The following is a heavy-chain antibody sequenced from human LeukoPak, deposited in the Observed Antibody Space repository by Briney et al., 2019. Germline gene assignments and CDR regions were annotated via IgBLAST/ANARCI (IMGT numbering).Heavy chain of an antibody. V-gene: IGHV1-46*01. CDR2: INPSGGST. Sequence: GASVKVSCKASGYTFTSYYMHWVRQAPGQGLEWMGIINPSGGSTSYAQKFQGRVTMTRDMSTSTVYMELSSLRSDDTAVYYCAREGTHYYYYMDVWGKGTTVTVSS. CDR3: AREGTHYYYYMDV. CDR1: GYTFTSYY. J-gene: IGHJ6*03.